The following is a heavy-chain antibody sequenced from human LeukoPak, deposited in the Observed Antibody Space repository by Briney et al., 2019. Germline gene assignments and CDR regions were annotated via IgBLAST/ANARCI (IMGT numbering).Heavy chain of an antibody. D-gene: IGHD2-15*01. CDR2: GNT. V-gene: IGHV1-3*01. CDR3: ARDPVVAAVYYYYGMDV. Sequence: GNTKYSQKFQGRVTITRDTSASTSYMELSSLRSEDTAVYYCARDPVVAAVYYYYGMDVWGQGTTVTVSS. J-gene: IGHJ6*02.